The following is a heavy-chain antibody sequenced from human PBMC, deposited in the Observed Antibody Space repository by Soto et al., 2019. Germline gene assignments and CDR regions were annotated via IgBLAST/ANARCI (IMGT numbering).Heavy chain of an antibody. V-gene: IGHV1-18*01. CDR1: CYTFTSHG. CDR2: VSGYNGNT. D-gene: IGHD3-16*01. J-gene: IGHJ4*02. Sequence: QLVQSGAEVKKPGASVKVSCKASCYTFTSHGISWVRQAPGQGLEWMGWVSGYNGNTTYAQKFQGRVTMTTDSSTTTAYMELRSLTSDDTAVYYCARDLGAKVYYWGQGTLVTVSS. CDR3: ARDLGAKVYY.